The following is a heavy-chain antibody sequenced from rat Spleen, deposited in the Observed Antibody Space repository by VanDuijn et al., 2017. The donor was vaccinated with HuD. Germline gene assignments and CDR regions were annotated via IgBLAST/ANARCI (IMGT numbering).Heavy chain of an antibody. CDR2: IWNTGGT. J-gene: IGHJ2*01. V-gene: IGHV2-41*01. D-gene: IGHD4-3*01. CDR3: ARDWSYNSGFDY. CDR1: GFSPTSNN. Sequence: QVQLKESGPGLVQPSQTLSLTCTVAGFSPTSNNVPWVRQPPGKGLEWMGVIWNTGGTRYNSALKSPLNITRDTSKSQVFLKMNSLQTEDTATYYCARDWSYNSGFDYWGQGIMVTVSS.